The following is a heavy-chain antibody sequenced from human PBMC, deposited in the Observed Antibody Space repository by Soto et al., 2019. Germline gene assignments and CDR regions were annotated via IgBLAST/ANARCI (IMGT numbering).Heavy chain of an antibody. CDR1: GGSISSGGYS. J-gene: IGHJ2*01. Sequence: QLQLQESGSGLVKPSQTLSLTCAVSGGSISSGGYSWSWIRQPPGKGLEWIGYIYHSGSTYYNPSLKSRVTISVDRSKNQFSLKVSSVTAADTAVYYCARVAFGTTVTTGWYFDLWGRGTLVTVSS. V-gene: IGHV4-30-2*01. CDR2: IYHSGST. CDR3: ARVAFGTTVTTGWYFDL. D-gene: IGHD4-17*01.